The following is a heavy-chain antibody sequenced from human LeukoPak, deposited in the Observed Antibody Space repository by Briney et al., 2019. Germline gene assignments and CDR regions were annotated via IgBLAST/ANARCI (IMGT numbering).Heavy chain of an antibody. J-gene: IGHJ4*02. CDR2: IRYDGSNK. Sequence: GGSLRLSCTASGFTFGDYAMSWFRQAPGRGLAWVAFIRYDGSNKYYADSVKGRFTIARDNSKNTLYMQMNSLRAEDTAVYYCAKDSATKYDDYWGQGTLVTVSS. CDR1: GFTFGDYA. CDR3: AKDSATKYDDY. D-gene: IGHD2/OR15-2a*01. V-gene: IGHV3-30*02.